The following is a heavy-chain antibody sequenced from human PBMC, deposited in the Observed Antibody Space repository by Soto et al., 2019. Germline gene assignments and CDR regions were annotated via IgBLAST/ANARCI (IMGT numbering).Heavy chain of an antibody. Sequence: PSETLSLTCAVSGGSISSGGYSWSWIRQPPGKGLEWIGYIYHSGSTYYNPSLKSRVTISADKSIRTAYLQWNSLKASDTAMYYCARVGFGDSGDYTSEFDYWGQGTLVTVSS. V-gene: IGHV4-30-2*01. CDR3: ARVGFGDSGDYTSEFDY. CDR1: GGSISSGGYS. D-gene: IGHD4-17*01. J-gene: IGHJ4*02. CDR2: IYHSGST.